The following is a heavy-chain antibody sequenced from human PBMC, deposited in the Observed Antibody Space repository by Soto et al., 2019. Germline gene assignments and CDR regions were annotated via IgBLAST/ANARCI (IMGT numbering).Heavy chain of an antibody. CDR2: ISSSSSYT. J-gene: IGHJ4*02. CDR1: GFTFSDYY. CDR3: ARDHHRYSGYDYVDY. D-gene: IGHD5-12*01. Sequence: QVQLVESGGGLVKPGGSLRLSCAASGFTFSDYYMSWIRQAPGKGLEWVSYISSSSSYTNYADSVKGRFTIPRDNAKNSLYLQMNSLRADDTAVYYCARDHHRYSGYDYVDYWGQGTLVTVSS. V-gene: IGHV3-11*05.